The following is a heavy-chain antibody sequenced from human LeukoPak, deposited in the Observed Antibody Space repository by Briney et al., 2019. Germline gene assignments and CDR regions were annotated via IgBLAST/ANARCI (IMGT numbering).Heavy chain of an antibody. CDR3: ARKNCATASCPLGY. CDR1: GFTFSSYA. J-gene: IGHJ4*02. CDR2: ISSGGGST. Sequence: GGSLRLSCAASGFTFSSYAFFWFRQAPGKGLEWVSAISSGGGSTYYADSVKGRLTVSRDNPKNTLFLQMNSLRAEDTAVYYCARKNCATASCPLGYWGQGTLVTVSS. D-gene: IGHD2-15*01. V-gene: IGHV3-23*01.